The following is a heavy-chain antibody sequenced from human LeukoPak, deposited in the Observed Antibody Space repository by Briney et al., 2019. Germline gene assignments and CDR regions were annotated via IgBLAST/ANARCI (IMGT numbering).Heavy chain of an antibody. CDR3: AKNGYRGDYYYYYMDV. V-gene: IGHV3-23*01. CDR1: GFTFSSYA. D-gene: IGHD6-13*01. J-gene: IGHJ6*03. Sequence: PGGSLRLSCAASGFTFSSYAMSWVRQAPGKGLEWVSAISGSGGSTYYADSMKGRFTISRDNSKNTLYLQMDSLRAEDTAVYYCAKNGYRGDYYYYYMDVWGKGTTVTVSS. CDR2: ISGSGGST.